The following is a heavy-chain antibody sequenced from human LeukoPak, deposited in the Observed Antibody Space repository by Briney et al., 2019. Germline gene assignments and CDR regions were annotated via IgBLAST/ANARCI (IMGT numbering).Heavy chain of an antibody. CDR1: GFSFSSYN. D-gene: IGHD1-26*01. J-gene: IGHJ6*03. Sequence: GGSLRLSCAASGFSFSSYNMDWVRQTPGKGLEWISSITTSSSYTFYADSVKGRFTISRDNARNSLYLQMNSLTAEDTAVYYCARDPYSGAYGDTYYYFMDVWGKGPTVTISS. CDR3: ARDPYSGAYGDTYYYFMDV. V-gene: IGHV3-21*01. CDR2: ITTSSSYT.